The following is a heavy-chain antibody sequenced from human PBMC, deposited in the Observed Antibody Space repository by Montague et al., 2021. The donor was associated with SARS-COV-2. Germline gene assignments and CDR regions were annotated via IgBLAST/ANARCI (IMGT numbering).Heavy chain of an antibody. D-gene: IGHD5-24*01. CDR3: ARPFNMGMASMPILT. Sequence: SETLSLTCAVYGGSFSDYYWTWLRQSPGKRLEWIGEINHTGSTTYNPSLKSRVTISVDTSKNQFSLKLTSVTAADTALYYCARPFNMGMASMPILTWGQGTLVTVSS. CDR2: INHTGST. CDR1: GGSFSDYY. J-gene: IGHJ5*02. V-gene: IGHV4-34*01.